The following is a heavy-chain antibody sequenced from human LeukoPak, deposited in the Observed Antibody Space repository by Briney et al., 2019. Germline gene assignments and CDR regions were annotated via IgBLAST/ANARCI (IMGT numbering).Heavy chain of an antibody. V-gene: IGHV3-48*02. Sequence: PGGSLRLSRAASGFSFTSYSMNWVRQAPGKGLEWVSYISTTSSTIYYADSVKGRFTISRDNAKNSLYLQMNSLRDEDTAVYYCARDLSATGTYVLDVWGQGTTVTVSS. CDR3: ARDLSATGTYVLDV. CDR1: GFSFTSYS. CDR2: ISTTSSTI. D-gene: IGHD6-13*01. J-gene: IGHJ6*02.